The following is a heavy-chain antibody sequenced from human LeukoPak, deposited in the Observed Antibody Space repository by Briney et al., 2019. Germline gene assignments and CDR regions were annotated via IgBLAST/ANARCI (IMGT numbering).Heavy chain of an antibody. D-gene: IGHD2-21*02. V-gene: IGHV3-30*02. CDR2: IRFDGSNK. CDR3: AKGNCGGDCYTYYCFYMDV. Sequence: GGSLRLSCAASGFTFCSYGMHWVRQAPGKGLEWVAFIRFDGSNKYYADSVKGRFTISRDNSKNTLYLQMNGLRAEDTAVYYCAKGNCGGDCYTYYCFYMDVWGKGTTVTVSS. J-gene: IGHJ6*03. CDR1: GFTFCSYG.